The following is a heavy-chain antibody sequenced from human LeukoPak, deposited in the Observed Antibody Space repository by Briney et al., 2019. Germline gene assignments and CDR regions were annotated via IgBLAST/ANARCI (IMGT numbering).Heavy chain of an antibody. CDR3: ARDREYNWNPYYYMDV. D-gene: IGHD1-20*01. CDR2: TYYRSKWYN. V-gene: IGHV6-1*01. J-gene: IGHJ6*03. Sequence: SQTLSLTCAISGDSVSSNSAAWNWIRQSPSRGLEWLGRTYYRSKWYNDYAVSVKSRITINPDTSKNQFSLQLNSVTPEDTAVYYCARDREYNWNPYYYMDVWGKGTTVTVSS. CDR1: GDSVSSNSAA.